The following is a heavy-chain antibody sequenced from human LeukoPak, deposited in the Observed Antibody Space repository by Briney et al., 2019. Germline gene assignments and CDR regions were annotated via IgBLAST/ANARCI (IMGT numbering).Heavy chain of an antibody. CDR1: GYTFAGYY. CDR2: INPNSGGT. CDR3: ARTISSGWPDHLIPYYYYMDV. Sequence: GASVKVSCEASGYTFAGYYMHWVRQAPGQGLEWMGWINPNSGGTNYAQKFQGRVTMTRDTSISTAYMELSRLRSDDTAVYYCARTISSGWPDHLIPYYYYMDVWGKGTTVTVSS. D-gene: IGHD6-19*01. J-gene: IGHJ6*03. V-gene: IGHV1-2*02.